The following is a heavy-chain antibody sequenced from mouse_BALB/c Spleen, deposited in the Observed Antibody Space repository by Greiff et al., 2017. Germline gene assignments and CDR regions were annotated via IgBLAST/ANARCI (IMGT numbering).Heavy chain of an antibody. D-gene: IGHD2-4*01. V-gene: IGHV5-6-5*01. CDR3: ARGMITTNWFAY. CDR1: GFTFSSYA. CDR2: ISSGGST. Sequence: EVKLMESGGGLVKPGGSLKLSCAASGFTFSSYAMSWVRQTPEKRLEWVASISSGGSTYYPDSVKGRFTISRDNARNILYLQMSSLRSEDTAMYYCARGMITTNWFAYWGQGTLVTVSA. J-gene: IGHJ3*01.